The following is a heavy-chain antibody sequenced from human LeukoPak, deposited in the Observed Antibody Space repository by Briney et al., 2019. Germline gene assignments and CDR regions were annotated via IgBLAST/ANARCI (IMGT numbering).Heavy chain of an antibody. CDR2: VYHRGNT. J-gene: IGHJ4*02. CDR1: GGSFSANY. V-gene: IGHV4-34*01. CDR3: ASARWDF. Sequence: SETLSLTCAGYGGSFSANYWSWVHQPPGKGLEWVGEVYHRGNTNYNPSLKSRVTISIDTSQNQFSLRLISVTAADTAVYYCASARWDFWGQGVLVTVSS. D-gene: IGHD5-24*01.